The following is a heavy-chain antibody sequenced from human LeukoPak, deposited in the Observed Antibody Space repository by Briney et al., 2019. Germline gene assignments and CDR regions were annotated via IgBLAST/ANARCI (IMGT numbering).Heavy chain of an antibody. CDR1: GFTFSNYW. Sequence: PGGSLSLSCAASGFTFSNYWMTWVRQAPGKGLEWVANIKQDGSESDYVDSVEGRFTISRDDARNSLHLQMNSLRAEDTAVYYCARGITMANWGQGTLVTVSS. CDR2: IKQDGSES. J-gene: IGHJ4*02. CDR3: ARGITMAN. V-gene: IGHV3-7*04. D-gene: IGHD3-10*01.